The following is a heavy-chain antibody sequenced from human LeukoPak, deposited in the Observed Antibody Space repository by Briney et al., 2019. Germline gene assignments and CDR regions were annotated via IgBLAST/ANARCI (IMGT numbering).Heavy chain of an antibody. CDR2: MNVKTGAT. CDR3: ARQSGTYWGLDY. CDR1: GYTFTDYY. D-gene: IGHD1-26*01. Sequence: ASVTVSCKASGYTFTDYYIHWVRQAPGHGLEWLGWMNVKTGATSSAQKFPGRFTMTRDTSIGTASMEFSSLTSDDTAAYYCARQSGTYWGLDYWGQGTLVTVSS. V-gene: IGHV1-2*02. J-gene: IGHJ4*02.